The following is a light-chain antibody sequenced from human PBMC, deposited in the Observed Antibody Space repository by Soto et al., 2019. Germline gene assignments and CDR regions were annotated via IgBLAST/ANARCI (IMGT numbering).Light chain of an antibody. V-gene: IGLV3-21*02. CDR3: QVWDNSDNHVV. J-gene: IGLJ2*01. CDR2: DDS. Sequence: SYELTQPPSVSVAPGQTASITCEGDSIGRKLVHWYHHKAGQAPVLVVYDDSDRPSGIPERFSGSNSGYSATLTISRAEAGDEADYYCQVWDNSDNHVVFGGGTKLTVL. CDR1: SIGRKL.